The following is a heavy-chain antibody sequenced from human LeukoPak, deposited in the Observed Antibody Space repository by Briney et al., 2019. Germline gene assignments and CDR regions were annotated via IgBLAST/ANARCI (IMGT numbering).Heavy chain of an antibody. V-gene: IGHV4-39*01. Sequence: KPSETLSLTCTVSGGSIRSSSYYWGWIRQPPGKGLEWIGSIYYSGSTNYKPSLRSRVTISVDTSKNQFSLKLSSVTAADTAVYYCARHAGSYYTYNFEYWGQGTLVTVSS. CDR1: GGSIRSSSYY. D-gene: IGHD3-22*01. J-gene: IGHJ4*02. CDR3: ARHAGSYYTYNFEY. CDR2: IYYSGST.